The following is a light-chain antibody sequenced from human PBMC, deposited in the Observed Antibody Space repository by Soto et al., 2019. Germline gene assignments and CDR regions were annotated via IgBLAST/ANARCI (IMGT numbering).Light chain of an antibody. V-gene: IGKV3D-15*01. CDR3: LQHYSYPWT. J-gene: IGKJ1*01. Sequence: EIVMTQSPATLSVSPGETASLSCRASQSAGNFLAWYQQKPGQAPRLLIYYISTRAIGIPARFSGSGSGTEFTLTISSLQPEDFATYYCLQHYSYPWTFGQGTKVDI. CDR2: YIS. CDR1: QSAGNF.